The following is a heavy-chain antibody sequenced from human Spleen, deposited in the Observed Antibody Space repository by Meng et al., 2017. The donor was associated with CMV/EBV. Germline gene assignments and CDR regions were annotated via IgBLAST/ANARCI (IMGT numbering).Heavy chain of an antibody. V-gene: IGHV4-39*07. J-gene: IGHJ4*02. D-gene: IGHD3-22*01. CDR2: IYYSGST. CDR3: ARVEGDSSGYYGLDYFDY. CDR1: GGSISSSSYY. Sequence: LSCTVSGGSISSSSYYWGWIRQPPGKGLEWIGNIYYSGSTYYNPSLKSRVTISLDTSKNQFSLKLSSVTAADTAVYYCARVEGDSSGYYGLDYFDYWGQGTLVTVSS.